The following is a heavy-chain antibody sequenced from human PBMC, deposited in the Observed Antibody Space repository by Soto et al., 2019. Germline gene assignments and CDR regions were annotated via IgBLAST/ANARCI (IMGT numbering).Heavy chain of an antibody. CDR1: GGPISSSNW. CDR3: ARDSASDYYYYYGMDV. V-gene: IGHV4-4*02. Sequence: SETLSLTCAVSGGPISSSNWWSWVRQPPGKGLEWIGEIYHSGSTNYNPSLKSRVTISVDKSKNQFSLKLSSVTAADTAVYYCARDSASDYYYYYGMDVWGQGTTVTVSS. D-gene: IGHD3-10*01. J-gene: IGHJ6*02. CDR2: IYHSGST.